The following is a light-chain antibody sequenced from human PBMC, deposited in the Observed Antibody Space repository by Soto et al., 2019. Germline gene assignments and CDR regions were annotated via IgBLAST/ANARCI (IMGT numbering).Light chain of an antibody. CDR1: QSISNW. CDR3: QQYNSYSQWT. V-gene: IGKV1-5*03. CDR2: KAS. Sequence: DIQMTQSPSTLSASVGDRVTITCRASQSISNWLAWYQQKPGKAPKVLIYKASTLESGVPSRFSGSGSGTQFTLTISSLQPEDFATYYCQQYNSYSQWTFGQGTKVDIK. J-gene: IGKJ1*01.